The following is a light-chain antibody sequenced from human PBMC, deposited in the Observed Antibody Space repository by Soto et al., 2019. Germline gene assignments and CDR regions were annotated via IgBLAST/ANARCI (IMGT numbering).Light chain of an antibody. CDR1: QSISTR. CDR3: QQYNSYWGT. J-gene: IGKJ1*01. CDR2: QAS. Sequence: DIQMLQSPSTLSASVADRVTITCRASQSISTRLAWYQQKPGKAPKLLIYQASNIENGVPSRFSGSGSGTEFTLTISSLQPDDFATYYCQQYNSYWGTFGQGTKVDIK. V-gene: IGKV1-5*03.